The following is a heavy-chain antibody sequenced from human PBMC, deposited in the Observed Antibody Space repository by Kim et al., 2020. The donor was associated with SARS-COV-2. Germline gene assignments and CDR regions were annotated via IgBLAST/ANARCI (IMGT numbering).Heavy chain of an antibody. CDR3: ARARITMIVVDAFDI. CDR2: IYYSGST. Sequence: SETLSLTCTVSGGSISSGGYYWSWIRQHPGKGLEWIAYIYYSGSTYYNPSLKSRVTISVDTSKNQFSLKLSSMTAADTAVYYCARARITMIVVDAFDIWGQGTMVTVSS. D-gene: IGHD3-22*01. J-gene: IGHJ3*02. V-gene: IGHV4-31*03. CDR1: GGSISSGGYY.